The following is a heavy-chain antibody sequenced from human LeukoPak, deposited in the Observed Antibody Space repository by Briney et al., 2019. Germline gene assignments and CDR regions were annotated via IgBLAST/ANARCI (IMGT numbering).Heavy chain of an antibody. CDR2: IYPGDSDT. J-gene: IGHJ4*02. V-gene: IGHV5-51*01. D-gene: IGHD2-15*01. CDR3: ARAYYCGGGSCKLEY. Sequence: GESLKISCKTSGYSFTSHWIGWVRQMPGKGLEWMGIIYPGDSDTRYSPSFRGQITISADKSINTAYLRWSSLKASDTAMYYCARAYYCGGGSCKLEYWGQGTLVTVSS. CDR1: GYSFTSHW.